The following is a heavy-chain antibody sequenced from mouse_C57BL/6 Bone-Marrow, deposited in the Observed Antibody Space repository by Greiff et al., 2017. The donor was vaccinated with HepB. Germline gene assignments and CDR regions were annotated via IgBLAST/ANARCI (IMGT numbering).Heavy chain of an antibody. V-gene: IGHV7-3*01. Sequence: EVHLVESGGGLVQPGGSLSLSCAASGFTFTDYYMSWVRQPPGKALEWLGFIRNKANGYTTEYSASVKGRFTISRDNSQSILYLQMNALRAEDSATYYFARSPFTTVVAPYAMDYWGQGTSVTVSS. D-gene: IGHD1-1*01. CDR3: ARSPFTTVVAPYAMDY. CDR1: GFTFTDYY. CDR2: IRNKANGYTT. J-gene: IGHJ4*01.